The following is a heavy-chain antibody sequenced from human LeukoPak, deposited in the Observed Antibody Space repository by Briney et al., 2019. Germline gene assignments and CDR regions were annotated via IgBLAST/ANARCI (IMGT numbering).Heavy chain of an antibody. V-gene: IGHV1-69*13. CDR2: IIPLFGTA. CDR3: ARDRRLLWFGPPYYYYGMDV. CDR1: EGTFSSYA. D-gene: IGHD3-10*01. J-gene: IGHJ6*04. Sequence: SVKVSCKTSEGTFSSYAISWVRQAPGQGLEWMGGIIPLFGTANYAQKFQGRVTITADESTSTAYMELNSLRSEDTAVYYCARDRRLLWFGPPYYYYGMDVWGKGTTVTVSS.